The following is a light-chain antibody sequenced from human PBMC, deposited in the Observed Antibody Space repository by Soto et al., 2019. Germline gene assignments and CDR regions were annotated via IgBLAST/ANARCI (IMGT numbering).Light chain of an antibody. J-gene: IGLJ2*01. Sequence: QSALTQPASVSGSPGQSITISCTGTSSDVGGYNYVSWYQQHPGKATKLMIYDVSNRPSGVSNRFSGSKSDNTGSLTISCIQAEDEADYYCSSYTSSGAYVLFGGGTKLTVL. CDR3: SSYTSSGAYVL. CDR1: SSDVGGYNY. CDR2: DVS. V-gene: IGLV2-14*01.